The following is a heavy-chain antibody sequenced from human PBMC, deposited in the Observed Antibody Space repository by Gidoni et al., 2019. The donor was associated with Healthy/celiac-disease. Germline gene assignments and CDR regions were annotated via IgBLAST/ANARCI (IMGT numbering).Heavy chain of an antibody. CDR3: AKGGGYFDWLLSIHFDY. Sequence: EVQLLESGGGLVQPGGSLRLSCAASGFTFSSYAMRWVRQAPGKGLEWVSAISGSGGSTYYADSVKGRFTISRDNSKNTLYLQMNSLRAEDTAVYYCAKGGGYFDWLLSIHFDYWGQGTLVTVSS. CDR1: GFTFSSYA. J-gene: IGHJ4*02. D-gene: IGHD3-9*01. CDR2: ISGSGGST. V-gene: IGHV3-23*01.